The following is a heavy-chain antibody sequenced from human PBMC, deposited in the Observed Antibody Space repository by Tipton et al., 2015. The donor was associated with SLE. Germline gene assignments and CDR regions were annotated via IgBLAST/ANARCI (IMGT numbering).Heavy chain of an antibody. CDR3: AKDPSGCSGGSCYGY. CDR1: GFTVSSNY. V-gene: IGHV3-66*01. D-gene: IGHD2-15*01. J-gene: IGHJ4*02. CDR2: IYSGGST. Sequence: GSLRLSCAASGFTVSSNYMSWVRQAPGKGLEWVSVIYSGGSTYYADSVKGRFTISRDNSKNTLYLQMNSLRAEDTAVYYCAKDPSGCSGGSCYGYWGQGTLVTVSS.